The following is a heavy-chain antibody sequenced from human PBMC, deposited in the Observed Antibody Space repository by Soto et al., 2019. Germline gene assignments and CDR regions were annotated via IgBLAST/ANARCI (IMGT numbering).Heavy chain of an antibody. V-gene: IGHV3-33*01. CDR3: ARALHGDYTFHYYGMDV. Sequence: GGSLRLSXAASGFSFSSSGMHWVRQAPGKGLEWVALIWYDGSNKYYVDSVKGRFTISRDNPKSTLYLQMDSLRAEDTAVYYCARALHGDYTFHYYGMDVWGQGTTVTVSS. CDR2: IWYDGSNK. D-gene: IGHD4-17*01. CDR1: GFSFSSSG. J-gene: IGHJ6*02.